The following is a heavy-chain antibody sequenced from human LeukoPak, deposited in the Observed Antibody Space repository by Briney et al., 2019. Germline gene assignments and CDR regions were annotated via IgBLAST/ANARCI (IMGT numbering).Heavy chain of an antibody. V-gene: IGHV1-2*02. J-gene: IGHJ5*02. Sequence: ASVKVSCKASGYTFTGYYMHWVRQAPGQGLEWMGWINPNSGGTNYAQKFQGRVTMTEDTSTDTAYMELSSLRSEDTAVYYCATGYLGYYYDSSGLTWGQGTLVTVSS. CDR2: INPNSGGT. CDR1: GYTFTGYY. D-gene: IGHD3-22*01. CDR3: ATGYLGYYYDSSGLT.